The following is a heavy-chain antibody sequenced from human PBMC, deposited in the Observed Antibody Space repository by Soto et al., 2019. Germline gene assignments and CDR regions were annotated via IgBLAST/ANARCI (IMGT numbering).Heavy chain of an antibody. Sequence: SETLSLTCTVSGGSISSSSYYWGWIRQPPGKGREWIGSIDYSGSTYYNPSLKSRVTISVDTSKNQFSLKLSSVTAADTAVYYCARLLEYSSSDIVVVVAATPEDWCYFDYWGQGTLGTVS. D-gene: IGHD2-15*01. CDR2: IDYSGST. J-gene: IGHJ4*02. CDR1: GGSISSSSYY. CDR3: ARLLEYSSSDIVVVVAATPEDWCYFDY. V-gene: IGHV4-39*01.